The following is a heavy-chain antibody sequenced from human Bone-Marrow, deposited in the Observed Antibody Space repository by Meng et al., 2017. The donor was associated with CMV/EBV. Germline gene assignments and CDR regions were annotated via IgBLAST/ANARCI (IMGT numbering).Heavy chain of an antibody. CDR2: IYYSGST. Sequence: ESLKISCTVSGGSISSSSYYWGWIRQPPGKGLEWIGYIYYSGSTNYNPFLKSRVTISVDTSKNQFSLKLSSVTAADTAVYYCARDGYYDFWSGYLRYWGQGTLVTVSS. D-gene: IGHD3-3*01. CDR1: GGSISSSSYY. V-gene: IGHV4-61*01. CDR3: ARDGYYDFWSGYLRY. J-gene: IGHJ4*02.